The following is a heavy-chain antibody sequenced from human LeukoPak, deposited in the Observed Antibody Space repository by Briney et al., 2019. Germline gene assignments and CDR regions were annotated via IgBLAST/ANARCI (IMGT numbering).Heavy chain of an antibody. CDR2: IYTSGST. CDR3: ARSHYDFWSGSRNYFDC. V-gene: IGHV4-4*07. J-gene: IGHJ4*02. Sequence: KPSETLSLTCTVSGGSISSYYWSWIRQPAGKGLEWIGRIYTSGSTNYNPSLKSRVTMSVDTSKNQFSLKLSSVTAADTAVYYCARSHYDFWSGSRNYFDCWGQGTLVTVSS. CDR1: GGSISSYY. D-gene: IGHD3-3*01.